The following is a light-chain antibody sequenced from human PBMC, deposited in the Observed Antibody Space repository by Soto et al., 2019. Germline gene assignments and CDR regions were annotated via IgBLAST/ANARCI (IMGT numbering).Light chain of an antibody. Sequence: SSELTQPPSVSVAPGQTASITCGEDNIGSKSVHWYQQKPGQAPVLVVYDDTDRPSGIPERFSGSNSGNTATLTIRRVEAGDEAAYYCQVWETSTNHLIFGGGTKLTVL. CDR2: DDT. CDR3: QVWETSTNHLI. V-gene: IGLV3-21*02. J-gene: IGLJ2*01. CDR1: NIGSKS.